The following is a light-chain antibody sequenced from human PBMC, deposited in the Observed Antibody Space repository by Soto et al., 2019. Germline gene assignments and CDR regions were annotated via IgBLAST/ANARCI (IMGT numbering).Light chain of an antibody. Sequence: SYELTQPPSVSVAPGQTARITCGGDNIGSKSLHWYQQEPGQAPVLVVYDDSDRPSGIPERFSGSNSGNTATLPISRVEAGDEADYYCQVWDSGSAHQVFGGGTKLTVL. CDR1: NIGSKS. V-gene: IGLV3-21*02. CDR3: QVWDSGSAHQV. J-gene: IGLJ2*01. CDR2: DDS.